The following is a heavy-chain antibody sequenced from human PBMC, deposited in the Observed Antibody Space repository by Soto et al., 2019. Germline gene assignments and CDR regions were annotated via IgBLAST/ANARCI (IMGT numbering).Heavy chain of an antibody. CDR2: INAGNGNT. Sequence: ASVKVSCKASGYTFTSYAMHWVRQAPGQRLEWMGWINAGNGNTKYSQKFQGRVTITRDTSASTAYMELSSLRSEDTAVYYCARVGGYYYTHYFDYWGQGTLVTVSS. J-gene: IGHJ4*02. CDR1: GYTFTSYA. CDR3: ARVGGYYYTHYFDY. D-gene: IGHD3-22*01. V-gene: IGHV1-3*01.